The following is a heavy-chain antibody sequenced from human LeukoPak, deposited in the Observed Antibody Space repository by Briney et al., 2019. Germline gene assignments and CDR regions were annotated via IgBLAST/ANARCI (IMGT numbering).Heavy chain of an antibody. CDR1: GGSISSYY. D-gene: IGHD2-2*01. J-gene: IGHJ2*01. V-gene: IGHV4-59*01. Sequence: PSETLSLTCTVSGGSISSYYWSWIRQPPGKGLEWIGYIYYSGSTNYNPSLKSRVTISVDTSKNQFSLKLSSVTAADTAVYYCARETPNMIVVVPAAPTHWYFDLWGRGTLVTVSS. CDR3: ARETPNMIVVVPAAPTHWYFDL. CDR2: IYYSGST.